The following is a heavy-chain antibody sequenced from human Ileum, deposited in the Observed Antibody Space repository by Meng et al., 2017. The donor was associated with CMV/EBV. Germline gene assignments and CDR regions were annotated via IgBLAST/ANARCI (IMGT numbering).Heavy chain of an antibody. V-gene: IGHV1-69*10. CDR2: IVPIVSIS. CDR3: ARDVHDYSNQGSSYYGLDV. J-gene: IGHJ6*02. D-gene: IGHD4-11*01. CDR1: GGTFSSFA. Sequence: SVKVSCKTSGGTFSSFAISWVRQAPGKGLEWMGVIVPIVSISNYAQEFQGRVTITADQSTSTAYMELSGLRSEDTAIYYCARDVHDYSNQGSSYYGLDVWGQGTTVTV.